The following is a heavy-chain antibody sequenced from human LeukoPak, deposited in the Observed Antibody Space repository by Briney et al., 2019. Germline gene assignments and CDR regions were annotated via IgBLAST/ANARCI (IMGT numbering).Heavy chain of an antibody. CDR2: IWYDGSNK. J-gene: IGHJ4*02. CDR3: ARIYGSGSSKSDNFDY. Sequence: GGSLRLSCAASGFTFSSYGMHWVRQAPGKGLEWVAVIWYDGSNKYYADPVKGRFTISRDNSKNTLYLQMNSLRAEDTAVYYCARIYGSGSSKSDNFDYWGQGTLVTVSS. D-gene: IGHD3-10*01. CDR1: GFTFSSYG. V-gene: IGHV3-33*01.